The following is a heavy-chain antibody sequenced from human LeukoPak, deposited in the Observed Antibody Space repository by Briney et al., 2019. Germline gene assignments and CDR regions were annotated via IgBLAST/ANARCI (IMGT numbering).Heavy chain of an antibody. CDR3: ARGYQRPDY. J-gene: IGHJ4*02. CDR1: GFTFSTYT. CDR2: ISSSSNNI. D-gene: IGHD2-2*01. V-gene: IGHV3-21*01. Sequence: GGSLRLSCAASGFTFSTYTMNWVRQAPGKGLGWVSSISSSSNNINYADSVKGRFTISRDNAMNSVHLQMNSLGVEDTAVYYCARGYQRPDYWGQGTLITVSS.